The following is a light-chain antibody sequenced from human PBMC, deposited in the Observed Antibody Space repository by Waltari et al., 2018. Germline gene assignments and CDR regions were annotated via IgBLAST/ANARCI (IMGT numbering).Light chain of an antibody. Sequence: EIVLKQSPDTLSLSPGEGATLSCRASQSLSSYFLAWYQHKPGQGPRLLIYAASSRATGIPGRFSGGKSGTDFILTISRLEPEDFAVYYCQQYGSSPVTFGQGTRLEIK. CDR3: QQYGSSPVT. CDR1: QSLSSYF. J-gene: IGKJ5*01. V-gene: IGKV3-20*01. CDR2: AAS.